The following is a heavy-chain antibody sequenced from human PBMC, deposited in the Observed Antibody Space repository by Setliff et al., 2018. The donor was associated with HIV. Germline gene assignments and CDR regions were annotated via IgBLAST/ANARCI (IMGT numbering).Heavy chain of an antibody. CDR2: IIPVFGPA. CDR1: GYTFTSYG. D-gene: IGHD5-12*01. Sequence: SVKVSCKASGYTFTSYGISWVRQAPGQGLEWMGGIIPVFGPADYAKKFQGRVTITADESTRTAYMELSSLRSEDTAVYYCATNPEMATINYYYYYLDVWGKGTTVTVSS. CDR3: ATNPEMATINYYYYYLDV. V-gene: IGHV1-69*13. J-gene: IGHJ6*03.